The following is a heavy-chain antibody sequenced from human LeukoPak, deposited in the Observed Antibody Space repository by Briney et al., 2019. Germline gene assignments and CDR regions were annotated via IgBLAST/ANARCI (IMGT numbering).Heavy chain of an antibody. CDR1: GGSISIGDYY. V-gene: IGHV4-30-4*01. Sequence: PSETLSLTCTVSGGSISIGDYYWSWIRQPPGKGLEWIGYIYHSGSTYYTPSLKSRVTISVDTSKNQFSLKLSSVSAADTAVYYCARGRQEINMMLVVMTSVYFYMDVWGRGTTVTVSS. CDR2: IYHSGST. D-gene: IGHD3-22*01. J-gene: IGHJ6*03. CDR3: ARGRQEINMMLVVMTSVYFYMDV.